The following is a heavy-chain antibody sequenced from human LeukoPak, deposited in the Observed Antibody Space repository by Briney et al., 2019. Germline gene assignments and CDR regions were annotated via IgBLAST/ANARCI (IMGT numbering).Heavy chain of an antibody. CDR2: IRSKTDGGTT. D-gene: IGHD3-10*01. CDR1: GFTFSIAW. J-gene: IGHJ3*02. CDR3: TTGRGGFDI. V-gene: IGHV3-15*01. Sequence: AGGSLRLSCAASGFTFSIAWMSWVRQAPGKGLEWVGRIRSKTDGGTTDYAAPVKGRFTISRDDPKNTLYLRMNSLKTEDTALYYCTTGRGGFDIWGQGTMVTVSS.